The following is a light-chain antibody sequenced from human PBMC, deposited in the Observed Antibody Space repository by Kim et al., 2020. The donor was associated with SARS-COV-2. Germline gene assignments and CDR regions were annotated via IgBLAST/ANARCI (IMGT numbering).Light chain of an antibody. Sequence: DIQMTQSPSSLSASVGDRVTITCRASQDISDYLAWFQQKPGEAPKPLISAASSLHSGVPPNFSGSGSGTEFTLTITSLQPEDFATYYCQQYKDYPLTFGGGTKLEIK. CDR1: QDISDY. J-gene: IGKJ4*01. V-gene: IGKV1-16*02. CDR3: QQYKDYPLT. CDR2: AAS.